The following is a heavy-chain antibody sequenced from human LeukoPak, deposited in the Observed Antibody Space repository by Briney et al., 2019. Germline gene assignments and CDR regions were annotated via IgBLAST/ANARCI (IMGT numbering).Heavy chain of an antibody. CDR2: IYYSGST. D-gene: IGHD2-15*01. CDR1: AGSISSSSYY. V-gene: IGHV4-39*01. Sequence: SQTLSLTCTVSAGSISSSSYYWGRTRQPPGKGLEWIGRIYYSGSTYYNPSLQSRVTISVDTSKKQFSLKRSSGTAADTAVYYCARHWVVGAACDYWGKGTLVTVSS. J-gene: IGHJ4*02. CDR3: ARHWVVGAACDY.